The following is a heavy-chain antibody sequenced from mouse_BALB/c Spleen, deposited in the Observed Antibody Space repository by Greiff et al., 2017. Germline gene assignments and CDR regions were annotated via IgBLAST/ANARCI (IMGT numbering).Heavy chain of an antibody. Sequence: EVKLVESGGGLVKPGGSLKLSCAASGFTFSDYYMYWVRQTPEKRLEWVATISDGGSYTYYPDSVKGRFTISRDNAKNNLYLQMSSLKSEDTAMYYCARDGYGYYYAMDYWGQGTSVTVSS. CDR2: ISDGGSYT. J-gene: IGHJ4*01. CDR1: GFTFSDYY. V-gene: IGHV5-4*02. CDR3: ARDGYGYYYAMDY. D-gene: IGHD1-2*01.